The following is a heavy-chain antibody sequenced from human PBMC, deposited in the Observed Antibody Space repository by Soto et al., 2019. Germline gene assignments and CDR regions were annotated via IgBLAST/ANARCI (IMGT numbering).Heavy chain of an antibody. D-gene: IGHD3-22*01. CDR1: GSPFTGYY. CDR2: INPNSGGT. CDR3: ARDSHYFYSSGYFLDAFDI. V-gene: IGHV1-2*02. J-gene: IGHJ3*02. Sequence: AALEVSCKASGSPFTGYYMHWVRQAPGQGLEWMGWINPNSGGTNYAQKFQGGVTMTRDTSISTAYMELSRLRSDDTAVYYCARDSHYFYSSGYFLDAFDIWGQGTMVTVSS.